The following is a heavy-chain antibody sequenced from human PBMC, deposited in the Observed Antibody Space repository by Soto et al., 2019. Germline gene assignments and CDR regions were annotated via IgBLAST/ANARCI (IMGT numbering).Heavy chain of an antibody. CDR1: GFTFSDSY. Sequence: QVQLVASGGGLVKPGGSLRLSCAASGFTFSDSYMSWIRQAPGKGLQWVAYISGSSGYTGYADSVKGRFTISRDNAKNSLYLQMNSLRAEDTAVYYCARDRGGYGPPDVWGQGTTVTVSS. CDR2: ISGSSGYT. J-gene: IGHJ6*02. CDR3: ARDRGGYGPPDV. V-gene: IGHV3-11*06. D-gene: IGHD3-10*01.